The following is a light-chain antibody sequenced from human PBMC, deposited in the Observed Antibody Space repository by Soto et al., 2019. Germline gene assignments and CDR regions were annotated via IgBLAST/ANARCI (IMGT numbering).Light chain of an antibody. CDR3: AQGLATPFT. Sequence: DIVMTQSPLSLPVTPGEPASISCRSSQSLLHSNGYNYLDWYLQKPGQSPQLLIYLGSNRASGVPDRFSGSGSGTDFTLTINRVEAEDVGLYFCAQGLATPFTFGGGTKLDIK. CDR2: LGS. V-gene: IGKV2-28*01. CDR1: QSLLHSNGYNY. J-gene: IGKJ4*01.